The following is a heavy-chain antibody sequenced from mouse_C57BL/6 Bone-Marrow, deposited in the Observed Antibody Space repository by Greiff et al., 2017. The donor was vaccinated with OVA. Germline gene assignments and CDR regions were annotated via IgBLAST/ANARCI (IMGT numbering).Heavy chain of an antibody. D-gene: IGHD1-1*01. Sequence: VQLQQSGAELVRPGASVKLSCTASGFNIKDDYMHWVKQRPEQGLEWIGWIDPENGDTEYASKFQGKATVTADTSSNTAYLQLSSLTSEDTAVYYCTWGASTVAGLDYWGQGTTLTVSS. CDR1: GFNIKDDY. CDR2: IDPENGDT. J-gene: IGHJ2*01. V-gene: IGHV14-4*01. CDR3: TWGASTVAGLDY.